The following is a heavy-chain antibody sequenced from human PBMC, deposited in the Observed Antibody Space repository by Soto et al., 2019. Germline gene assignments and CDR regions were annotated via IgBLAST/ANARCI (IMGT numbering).Heavy chain of an antibody. Sequence: PSETLSLTCVVSGVSINNDHYSWTWIRQPPGKGLEWIGYISHTGSTFYNPSLKSRVTISVDTSKNQFSLKLSSVTAADTAVYYCARASQYYDILTGYYFFDYWGQGTLVTVSS. V-gene: IGHV4-30-2*01. CDR2: ISHTGST. CDR3: ARASQYYDILTGYYFFDY. J-gene: IGHJ4*02. CDR1: GVSINNDHYS. D-gene: IGHD3-9*01.